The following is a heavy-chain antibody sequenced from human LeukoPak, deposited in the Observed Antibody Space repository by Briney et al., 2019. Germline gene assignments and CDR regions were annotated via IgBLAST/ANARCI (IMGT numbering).Heavy chain of an antibody. V-gene: IGHV4-4*07. CDR3: ARVTAAGGPLFDY. CDR1: GGSTSSYY. J-gene: IGHJ4*02. Sequence: SESLSLTCTVSGGSTSSYYWSWIRQPAGKGLEWIGRIYTIGSNNYHPSLKSRVTMSVDTSKIQFSLKLSSVTAADTAVYYCARVTAAGGPLFDYWGQGTLVTVSS. CDR2: IYTIGSN. D-gene: IGHD6-13*01.